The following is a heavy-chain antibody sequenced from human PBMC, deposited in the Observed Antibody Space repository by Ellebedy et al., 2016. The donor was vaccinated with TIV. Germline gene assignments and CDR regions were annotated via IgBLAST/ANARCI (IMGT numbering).Heavy chain of an antibody. Sequence: MPSETLSLTCTVSGGSISSDYWAWIRQSPEKGLEWIGSVVYTGATYFKSSLKSRVTISVDTSKSQFSLRLSSVTAGDTAVYYCARAVLTYWYFDLWGRGTLVPVSS. D-gene: IGHD4-23*01. V-gene: IGHV4-39*07. CDR2: VVYTGAT. J-gene: IGHJ2*01. CDR1: GGSISSDY. CDR3: ARAVLTYWYFDL.